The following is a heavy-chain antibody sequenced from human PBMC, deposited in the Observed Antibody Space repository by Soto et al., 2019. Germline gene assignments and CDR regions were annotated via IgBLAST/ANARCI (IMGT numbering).Heavy chain of an antibody. V-gene: IGHV1-69*01. CDR2: IIPMLGIA. D-gene: IGHD3-22*01. Sequence: QVQLVQAGAEVKKPGSSVKVSCQASGGSFSDYAISWVRQAPGQGLEWMGGIIPMLGIADNAQKFQGRVIITADEYASTVYMALSSLRSEDPAVYYCARDGDYYDSSGFQRHYHYYGMDVWGQGTTVTVAS. CDR3: ARDGDYYDSSGFQRHYHYYGMDV. J-gene: IGHJ6*02. CDR1: GGSFSDYA.